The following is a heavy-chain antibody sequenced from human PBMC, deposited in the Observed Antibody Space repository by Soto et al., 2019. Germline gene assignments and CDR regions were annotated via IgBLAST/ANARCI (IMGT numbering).Heavy chain of an antibody. CDR1: GGTFSNYA. CDR2: IIPIFGTT. Sequence: QVQLVQSGAEVKKPGSSVKVSCKASGGTFSNYAISWVRQAPGQGLEWMGGIIPIFGTTNYAQRFQGRVTITAGESTSTAYMELSSLRSEDTAVYCCARVRSGWYTDYCDYWGQGTLVTVSS. V-gene: IGHV1-69*12. J-gene: IGHJ4*02. D-gene: IGHD6-13*01. CDR3: ARVRSGWYTDYCDY.